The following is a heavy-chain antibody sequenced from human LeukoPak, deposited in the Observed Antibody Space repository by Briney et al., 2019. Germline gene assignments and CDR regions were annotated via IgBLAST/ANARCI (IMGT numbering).Heavy chain of an antibody. CDR1: GGSISSYY. Sequence: KSSETLSLACTVSGGSISSYYWSWIRQPPGKGLEWIGYIYYSGSTNYNPSLKSRVTISVDTSKKKFSLKLSSVTAADTGVYYCARTRSGTIGTVDYWGQGTLVTVSS. CDR3: ARTRSGTIGTVDY. CDR2: IYYSGST. D-gene: IGHD1-26*01. J-gene: IGHJ4*02. V-gene: IGHV4-59*01.